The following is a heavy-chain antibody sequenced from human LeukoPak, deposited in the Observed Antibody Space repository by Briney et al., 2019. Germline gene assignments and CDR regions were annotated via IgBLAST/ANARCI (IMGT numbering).Heavy chain of an antibody. D-gene: IGHD3-10*01. CDR2: ISSSGTYT. Sequence: GGSLRLSCAASGFTFSSYSMNWVRQAPGKGLEWVSYISSSGTYTNNADSVKGRFTISRDNAKNSLYLQMNSLRAEDTAVYYCARDRDGGYFDYWGQGTLATVSS. CDR3: ARDRDGGYFDY. CDR1: GFTFSSYS. J-gene: IGHJ4*02. V-gene: IGHV3-21*05.